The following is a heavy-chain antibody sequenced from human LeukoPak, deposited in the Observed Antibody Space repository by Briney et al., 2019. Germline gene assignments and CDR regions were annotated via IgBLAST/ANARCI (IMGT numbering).Heavy chain of an antibody. J-gene: IGHJ6*04. D-gene: IGHD3-10*01. CDR1: GYSISSGYY. CDR3: ASYYASGVSAYDYFGMDV. Sequence: SETLSLTCAVSGYSISSGYYWGWIRQPPGKGLEWIGSMYHNRGTYYNPSLKSRVTISMDTSKNQFSLRLSSVTAADTAVYYCASYYASGVSAYDYFGMDVWGKGTTVTVSS. CDR2: MYHNRGT. V-gene: IGHV4-38-2*01.